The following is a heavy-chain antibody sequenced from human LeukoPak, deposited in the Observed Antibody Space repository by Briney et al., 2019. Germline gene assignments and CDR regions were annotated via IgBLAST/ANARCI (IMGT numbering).Heavy chain of an antibody. D-gene: IGHD3-22*01. V-gene: IGHV2-70*11. CDR2: IDWDDDK. CDR3: ARMSYYYDSSGYYYYYFDY. Sequence: SGPALVKPTQTLTLTCTFSGFSLSTSGMCVSWIRQPPGKALEWLARIDWDDDKYYSTSLKTRLTISKDTSKNQVVLTMTNMDPVDTATYYCARMSYYYDSSGYYYYYFDYWGQGTLVTVSS. J-gene: IGHJ4*02. CDR1: GFSLSTSGMC.